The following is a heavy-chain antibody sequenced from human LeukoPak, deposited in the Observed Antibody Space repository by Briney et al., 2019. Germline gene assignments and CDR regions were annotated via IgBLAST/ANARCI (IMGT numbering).Heavy chain of an antibody. V-gene: IGHV4-39*01. CDR3: ARYFGTTGTPNY. CDR1: GGSFSSYY. CDR2: IYYSGST. D-gene: IGHD1-1*01. J-gene: IGHJ4*02. Sequence: KPSETLSLTCAVYGGSFSSYYWGWIRQPPGKGLEWIGSIYYSGSTYYNPSLKSRVTISVDTSKNQFSLKLSSVTAADTAVYYCARYFGTTGTPNYWGQGTLVTVSS.